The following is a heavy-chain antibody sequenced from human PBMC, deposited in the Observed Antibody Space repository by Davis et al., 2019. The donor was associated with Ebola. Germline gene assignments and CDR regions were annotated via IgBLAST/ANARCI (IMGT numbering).Heavy chain of an antibody. J-gene: IGHJ4*02. CDR3: ARDAPYSSGRWAHY. CDR2: ISGSGTPM. CDR1: GFTFSTYS. D-gene: IGHD6-19*01. Sequence: GESLKISCAASGFTFSTYSLNWVRQAPGKGLEWISYISGSGTPMYYADSVKGRFTISRDNAKNSLYLQMNSLRDEDTAVYYCARDAPYSSGRWAHYWGQGTLVTVSS. V-gene: IGHV3-48*02.